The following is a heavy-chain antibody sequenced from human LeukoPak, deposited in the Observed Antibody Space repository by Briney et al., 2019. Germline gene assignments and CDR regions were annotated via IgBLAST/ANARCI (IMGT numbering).Heavy chain of an antibody. D-gene: IGHD3-22*01. CDR1: GGTFSSYA. CDR2: IIPIFGTA. Sequence: SVKVSCKAPGGTFSSYAISWVRQAPGQGLEWMGGIIPIFGTANYAQKFQGRVTITTDESTSTAYMELSSLRSEDTAVYYCARDLFYDSSGYYLDYWGQGTLVTVSS. CDR3: ARDLFYDSSGYYLDY. V-gene: IGHV1-69*05. J-gene: IGHJ4*02.